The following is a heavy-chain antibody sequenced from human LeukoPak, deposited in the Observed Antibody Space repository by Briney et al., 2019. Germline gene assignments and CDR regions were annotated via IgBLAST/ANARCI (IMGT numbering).Heavy chain of an antibody. CDR1: GFTFSSYW. D-gene: IGHD3-10*01. J-gene: IGHJ4*02. CDR2: ISSSSSYI. Sequence: GGSLRLSCAASGFTFSSYWMSWVRQAPGKGLEWVSSISSSSSYIYYADSVKGRFTISRDNAKNSLYLQMNSLRAEDTAVYYCATEGALLWFGDPALDYWGQGTLVTVSS. CDR3: ATEGALLWFGDPALDY. V-gene: IGHV3-21*01.